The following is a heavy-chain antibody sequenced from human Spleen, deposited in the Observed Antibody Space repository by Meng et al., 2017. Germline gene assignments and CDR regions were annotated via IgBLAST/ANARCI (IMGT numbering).Heavy chain of an antibody. CDR2: IDYSGTT. V-gene: IGHV4-34*01. D-gene: IGHD5-18*01. Sequence: QVQLQQWGAGLLKPSETLSLPGGVYGGSFSGYYWTWIRQPPGKGLEWVGTIDYSGTTYSNSSLKSRVTISLDTSRNQFSLKLTSVTAADTAVYYCSRRINTAGGWFDSWGQGTLVTVSS. CDR1: GGSFSGYY. J-gene: IGHJ5*01. CDR3: SRRINTAGGWFDS.